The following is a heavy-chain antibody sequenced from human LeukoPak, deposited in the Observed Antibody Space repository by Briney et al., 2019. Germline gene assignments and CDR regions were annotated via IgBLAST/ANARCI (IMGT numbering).Heavy chain of an antibody. V-gene: IGHV3-7*01. Sequence: GGSLRLSCAASGFTFSSYWMSWVRQAPGKGLEWVANIKQDGSEKYYVNSVKGRFTISRDNANNSLYLQMNSLRAEDTAVYYCARGPYSSGWYEFAYWGQGILVTVSS. CDR3: ARGPYSSGWYEFAY. D-gene: IGHD6-13*01. CDR1: GFTFSSYW. J-gene: IGHJ4*02. CDR2: IKQDGSEK.